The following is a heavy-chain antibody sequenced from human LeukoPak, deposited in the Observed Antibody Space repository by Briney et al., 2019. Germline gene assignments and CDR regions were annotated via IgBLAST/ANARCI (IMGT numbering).Heavy chain of an antibody. CDR3: ARSWGRDYDYVWGSYPFFDY. CDR1: GGTFSSYA. Sequence: SVKVSCKASGGTFSSYAISWVRQAPGQGLEWMGGIIPIFGTANYAQKLQGRVTMTTDTSTSTAYMELRSLRSDDTAVYYCARSWGRDYDYVWGSYPFFDYWGQGTLVTVSS. V-gene: IGHV1-69*05. CDR2: IIPIFGTA. D-gene: IGHD3-16*01. J-gene: IGHJ4*02.